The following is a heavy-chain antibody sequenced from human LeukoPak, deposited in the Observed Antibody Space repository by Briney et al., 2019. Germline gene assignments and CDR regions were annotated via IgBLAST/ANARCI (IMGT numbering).Heavy chain of an antibody. D-gene: IGHD3-22*01. CDR1: GFTVGSNY. CDR2: IYSGGST. J-gene: IGHJ4*02. V-gene: IGHV3-66*04. Sequence: GGSLTLSCAASGFTVGSNYMSWVRQAPGKGLEWVSIIYSGGSTNYADSVKCRFTISRDTSKNTLYLQMNSLRAEDTAVYYCARLSANSSAYFFDYWGQGTLVTVSS. CDR3: ARLSANSSAYFFDY.